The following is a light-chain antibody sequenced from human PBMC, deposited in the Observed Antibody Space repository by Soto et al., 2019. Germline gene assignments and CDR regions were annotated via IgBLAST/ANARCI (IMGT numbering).Light chain of an antibody. CDR2: GAS. CDR1: QSVSSN. V-gene: IGKV3-15*01. Sequence: EIVMTPSPATLSVSPGESATLSCRASQSVSSNLACYQQKPGQAPRLLIYGASTRATGIPARFSGSGSGTEFTLTISSLQSEDFSVYYCQQYNNWPPLTFGQGTRLEI. J-gene: IGKJ5*01. CDR3: QQYNNWPPLT.